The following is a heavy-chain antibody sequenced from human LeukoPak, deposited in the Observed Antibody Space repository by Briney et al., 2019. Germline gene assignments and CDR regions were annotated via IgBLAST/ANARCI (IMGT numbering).Heavy chain of an antibody. D-gene: IGHD2-2*01. Sequence: GGSLRLSCVASGFTFSSYSMNWVRQAPGKGLEWVSSISGSSSYIYYADSVKGRFTISRDNAKNSLCLQMNSLRAEDTAVFYCARAPAREYQLLLGYWGQGTLVTVSS. CDR1: GFTFSSYS. J-gene: IGHJ4*02. CDR2: ISGSSSYI. CDR3: ARAPAREYQLLLGY. V-gene: IGHV3-21*01.